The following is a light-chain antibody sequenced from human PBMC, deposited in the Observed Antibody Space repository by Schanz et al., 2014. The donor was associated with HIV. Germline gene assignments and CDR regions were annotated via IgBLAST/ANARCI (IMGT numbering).Light chain of an antibody. CDR1: QSVSTK. V-gene: IGKV3-20*01. CDR2: GAS. CDR3: QHYGGSPGT. Sequence: EIVMTQTPATLSVSPGERATLSCRASQSVSTKLAWYQQKPGQAPRLLIYGASSRATGVPDRFSGSGSGTDFTLTISRLEPEDFTVYYCQHYGGSPGTFGRGTKLEI. J-gene: IGKJ2*01.